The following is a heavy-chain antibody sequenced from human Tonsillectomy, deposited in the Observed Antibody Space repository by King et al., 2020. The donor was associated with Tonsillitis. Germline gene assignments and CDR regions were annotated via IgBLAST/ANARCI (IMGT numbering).Heavy chain of an antibody. CDR3: ARDYLGSYP. CDR2: IKQDGSEK. CDR1: RFTFSSYW. D-gene: IGHD2-15*01. J-gene: IGHJ5*02. V-gene: IGHV3-7*01. Sequence: VQLVESGGGLVQPGGSLRLSCAASRFTFSSYWMSWVRQAPGKGLEWVANIKQDGSEKYYVDSVKGRFTISRDNAKNSLYLQMNSLRAEDTAVYYCARDYLGSYPWGQGTLVTVSS.